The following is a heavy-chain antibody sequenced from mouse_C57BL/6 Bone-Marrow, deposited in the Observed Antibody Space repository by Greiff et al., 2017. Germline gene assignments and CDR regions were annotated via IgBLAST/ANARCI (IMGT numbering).Heavy chain of an antibody. J-gene: IGHJ3*01. CDR2: IYPGDGDT. D-gene: IGHD2-14*01. CDR1: GYAFSSYW. V-gene: IGHV1-80*01. Sequence: LQQSGASVKISCKASGYAFSSYWMNWVKQRPGKGLEWLGQIYPGDGDTNYNGKFKGKATLTADKSSSTAYMQLSSLTSGDAAVYFCERGVRPFAYWGQGTLVTVSA. CDR3: ERGVRPFAY.